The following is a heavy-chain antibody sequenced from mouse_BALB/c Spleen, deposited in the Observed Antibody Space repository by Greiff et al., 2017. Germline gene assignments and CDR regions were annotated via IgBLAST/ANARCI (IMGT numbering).Heavy chain of an antibody. Sequence: VQLQQPGAELVKPGASVKLSCKASGYTFTSYWMHWVKQRPGQGLEWIGEIDPSDSYTNYNQKFKGKATLTVDKSSSTAYMQLSSLTSEDSAVYYCARSKGDYFDYWGQGTTLTVSS. J-gene: IGHJ2*01. CDR1: GYTFTSYW. CDR2: IDPSDSYT. CDR3: ARSKGDYFDY. V-gene: IGHV1-69*02.